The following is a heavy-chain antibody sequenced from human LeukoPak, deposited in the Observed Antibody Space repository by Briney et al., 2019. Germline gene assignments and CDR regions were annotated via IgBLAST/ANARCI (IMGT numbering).Heavy chain of an antibody. Sequence: GESLKISCKGSGYSFPTYWISWVRQMPGKGLEWMGIIFPADSDTRYSPSFQGQVTISADKSISTAYLQWSSLKASDTAIYYCARHVYPDYWGQGTLVTVSS. CDR2: IFPADSDT. CDR1: GYSFPTYW. V-gene: IGHV5-51*01. J-gene: IGHJ4*02. CDR3: ARHVYPDY.